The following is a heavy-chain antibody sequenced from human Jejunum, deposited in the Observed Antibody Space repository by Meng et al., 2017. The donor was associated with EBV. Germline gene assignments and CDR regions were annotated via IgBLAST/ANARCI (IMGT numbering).Heavy chain of an antibody. CDR3: ARGRCTGGSCYGKYYFDY. D-gene: IGHD2-15*01. CDR1: CFTFSSYA. Sequence: EVQISWSGGGLLQPGGSGGAACDACCFTFSSYAMTWVRQAPGKGLQWVSSITSSGDDIYYADSVKGRFTISRDNSNNTLYLEVNGLRAEDTAVYYCARGRCTGGSCYGKYYFDYWGQGTRVTVSS. J-gene: IGHJ4*02. V-gene: IGHV3-23*01. CDR2: ITSSGDDI.